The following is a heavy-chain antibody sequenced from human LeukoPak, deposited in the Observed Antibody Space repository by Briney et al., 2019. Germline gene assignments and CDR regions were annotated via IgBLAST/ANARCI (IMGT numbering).Heavy chain of an antibody. CDR1: GGTFSSYA. CDR3: ATDRLEIYALHI. D-gene: IGHD1-1*01. Sequence: ASVKVSCKASGGTFSSYAISWVRQAPGQGLEWMGGIIPIFGTANYAQKFQGRVTITADESTSTAYMELSSLRSADTAVYYCATDRLEIYALHIWGQGTVVTVSS. J-gene: IGHJ3*02. V-gene: IGHV1-69*13. CDR2: IIPIFGTA.